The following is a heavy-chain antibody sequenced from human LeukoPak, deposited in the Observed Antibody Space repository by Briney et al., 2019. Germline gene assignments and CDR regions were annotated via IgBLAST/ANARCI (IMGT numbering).Heavy chain of an antibody. J-gene: IGHJ4*02. D-gene: IGHD6-25*01. CDR3: ARDSAAHGGY. CDR1: EFNFGNYW. CDR2: IKQDGSDR. Sequence: PGGSLRLSCGVSEFNFGNYWMSWVRQTPGKGLDWVANIKQDGSDRYYVDSVKGRFIISRDNAKNSLYLQMNSLRDEDTAVYYCARDSAAHGGYWGQGTQVIVSS. V-gene: IGHV3-7*03.